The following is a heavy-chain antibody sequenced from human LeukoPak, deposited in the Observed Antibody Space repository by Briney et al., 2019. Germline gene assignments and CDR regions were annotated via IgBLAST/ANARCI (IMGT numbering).Heavy chain of an antibody. CDR1: GGSISSTSYY. Sequence: SETLSLTCTVSGGSISSTSYYWGWIRQPPGEGLEWIGSIYYRGSTYYNPSLKSRVTISVDTSKNQFSLKLSSVTAADTAVYYCARYSNWGYDYYMDVWGKGTTVTVSS. J-gene: IGHJ6*03. V-gene: IGHV4-39*01. CDR3: ARYSNWGYDYYMDV. CDR2: IYYRGST. D-gene: IGHD7-27*01.